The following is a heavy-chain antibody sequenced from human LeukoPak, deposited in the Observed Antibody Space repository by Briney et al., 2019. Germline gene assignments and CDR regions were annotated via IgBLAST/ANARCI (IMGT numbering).Heavy chain of an antibody. CDR1: GFTFSTYS. CDR2: ISDSGAAM. CDR3: ARDSGNSFDY. V-gene: IGHV3-48*02. J-gene: IGHJ4*02. Sequence: GGSLRLSCAASGFTFSTYSMNWVRQAPGKGLQWVSYISDSGAAMYYADSVKGRFTISRDNAKNSLYLQMNSLRDGDTAVYYCARDSGNSFDYWGQGTLVTVSS.